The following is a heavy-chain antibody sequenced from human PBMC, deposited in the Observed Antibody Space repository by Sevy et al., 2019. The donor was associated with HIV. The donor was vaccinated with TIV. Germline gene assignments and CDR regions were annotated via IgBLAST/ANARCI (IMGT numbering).Heavy chain of an antibody. J-gene: IGHJ4*02. CDR2: MRQDGSEK. CDR1: GFTFSSYW. CDR3: ARGIYGSGSRLGLGY. V-gene: IGHV3-7*01. D-gene: IGHD3-10*01. Sequence: GGSLRLSGAASGFTFSSYWMTWVRQAPGKGLEWVANMRQDGSEKYYVDSVKGRFTISRDNAKNSLYLQMNSLRAEDTAVYYCARGIYGSGSRLGLGYWGQGTLVTVSS.